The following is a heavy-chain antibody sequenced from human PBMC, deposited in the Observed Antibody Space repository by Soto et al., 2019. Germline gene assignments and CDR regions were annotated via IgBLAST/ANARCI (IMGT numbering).Heavy chain of an antibody. J-gene: IGHJ4*02. D-gene: IGHD5-12*01. CDR1: GLNFRGYG. CDR2: IWDDGSKK. CDR3: VTEGGNTGASSWGYFNY. Sequence: QVQLVESGGGVVQPGTSLRLSCAASGLNFRGYGFHWVRQAPGKGLDWVAVIWDDGSKKFYADYVKGRFTFSRDDSRNTLFLQINSLRDEDTAIYDCVTEGGNTGASSWGYFNYWGQGTLVTVSS. V-gene: IGHV3-33*01.